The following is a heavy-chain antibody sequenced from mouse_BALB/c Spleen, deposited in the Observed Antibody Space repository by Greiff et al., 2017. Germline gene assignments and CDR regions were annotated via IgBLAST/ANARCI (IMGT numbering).Heavy chain of an antibody. CDR3: ARIIFAY. Sequence: EVNLVESGGGLVKPGGSLKLSCAASGFTFSSYAMSWVRQTPEKRLEWVATISSGGSYTYYPDSVKGRFTISRDNAKNTLYLQMSSLRSEDTAMYYCARIIFAYWGQGTLVTVSA. CDR1: GFTFSSYA. J-gene: IGHJ3*01. CDR2: ISSGGSYT. V-gene: IGHV5-9-3*01.